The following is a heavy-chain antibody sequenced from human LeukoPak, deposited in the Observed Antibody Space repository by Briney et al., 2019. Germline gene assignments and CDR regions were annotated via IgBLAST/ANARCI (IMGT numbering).Heavy chain of an antibody. J-gene: IGHJ4*02. V-gene: IGHV3-33*01. CDR2: IWYDGSKK. CDR3: ASGSGWVFEY. CDR1: GFTFSTHG. D-gene: IGHD6-19*01. Sequence: PGGSLRLSCAASGFTFSTHGMHWVRQAPGKGLEWVTFIWYDGSKKYYADSVKGRFTISRDISKSTLYLQMNSLRAEDTAVYYCASGSGWVFEYWGQGTLVTVSS.